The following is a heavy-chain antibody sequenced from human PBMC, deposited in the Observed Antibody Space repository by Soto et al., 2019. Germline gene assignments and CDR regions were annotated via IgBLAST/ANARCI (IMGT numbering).Heavy chain of an antibody. Sequence: GGSLRLSCAASGFTFSSYGMHWVRQAPGKGLEWVAVISYDGSNKYYAETVKGRFTISRDNSKNTLYLQMNSLRAEDTAVYYCAKEGVMNSGYDFEGFDYWGQGTLVTVSS. V-gene: IGHV3-30*18. J-gene: IGHJ4*02. CDR2: ISYDGSNK. D-gene: IGHD5-12*01. CDR3: AKEGVMNSGYDFEGFDY. CDR1: GFTFSSYG.